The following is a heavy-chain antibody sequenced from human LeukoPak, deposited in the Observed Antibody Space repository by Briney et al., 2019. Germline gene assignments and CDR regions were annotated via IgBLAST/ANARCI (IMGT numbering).Heavy chain of an antibody. CDR3: AKEGQEDWIQLWFYFDH. V-gene: IGHV3-23*01. CDR2: ISGSGGST. CDR1: GFTFSSYA. Sequence: QTGGSLRLSCAASGFTFSSYAMSWVRQAPGKGLEWVSAISGSGGSTYYADSVKGRFTISRDNSKNTLYLQMNSLRAEDTAVYYCAKEGQEDWIQLWFYFDHWGQGTLVTVSS. J-gene: IGHJ4*02. D-gene: IGHD5-18*01.